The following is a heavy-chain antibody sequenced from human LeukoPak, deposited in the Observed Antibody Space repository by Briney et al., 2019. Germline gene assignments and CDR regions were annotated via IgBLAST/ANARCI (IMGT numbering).Heavy chain of an antibody. D-gene: IGHD1-26*01. CDR3: ARDRGSYPYFDY. Sequence: GRSLRLSCAASGFTFSSYAMHWVRQAPGKGLEWVAVISYDGSNKYYADSVKGRFTISRDNSKNTLYLQMNSLRSEDTAVYYCARDRGSYPYFDYWGQGTLVTVSS. V-gene: IGHV3-30*04. CDR1: GFTFSSYA. J-gene: IGHJ4*02. CDR2: ISYDGSNK.